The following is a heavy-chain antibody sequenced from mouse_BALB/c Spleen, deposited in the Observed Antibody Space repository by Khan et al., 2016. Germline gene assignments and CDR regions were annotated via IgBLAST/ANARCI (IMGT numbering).Heavy chain of an antibody. Sequence: QVQLKESGAELVKPGASVKMSCKASVYKITSYNMHWVKQTPGQGLEWIGTIYPGNGDTSYNQKFKGKATLTADKSSNTAYMQVSSLTSEDSAVYYCARDYGSSYDWFAYWGQGTLVTVSA. CDR1: VYKITSYN. CDR3: ARDYGSSYDWFAY. J-gene: IGHJ3*01. D-gene: IGHD1-1*01. CDR2: IYPGNGDT. V-gene: IGHV1-12*01.